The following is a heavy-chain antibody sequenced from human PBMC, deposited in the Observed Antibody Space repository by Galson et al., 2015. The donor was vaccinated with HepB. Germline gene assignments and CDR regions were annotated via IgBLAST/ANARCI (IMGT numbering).Heavy chain of an antibody. V-gene: IGHV1-69*04. CDR3: ARDRISSGWSSPDY. Sequence: SVKVSCKASGGTFSSYAISWVRQAPGQGLEWMGRIIPILGIANYAQKFQGRVTITADKSTSTAYMELSSLRSEDTAVYYCARDRISSGWSSPDYWGQGTLVTVSS. CDR1: GGTFSSYA. D-gene: IGHD6-19*01. J-gene: IGHJ4*02. CDR2: IIPILGIA.